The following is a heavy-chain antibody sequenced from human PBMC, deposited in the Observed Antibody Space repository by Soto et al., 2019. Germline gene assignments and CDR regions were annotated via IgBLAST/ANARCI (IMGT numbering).Heavy chain of an antibody. CDR1: GASISGFY. CDR2: IYATGTT. CDR3: VRDGTKTLRDWFDP. V-gene: IGHV4-4*07. J-gene: IGHJ5*02. D-gene: IGHD1-1*01. Sequence: ETLSPTCTVPGASISGFYWSWIRKSAGKGLEWIGRIYATGTTDYNPSLKSRVMMSVDTSKKQFSLKLRSVTAADTAVYYCVRDGTKTLRDWFDPWGQGISVTVSS.